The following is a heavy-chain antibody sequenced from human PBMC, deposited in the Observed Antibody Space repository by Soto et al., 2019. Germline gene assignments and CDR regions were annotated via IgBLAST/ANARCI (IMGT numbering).Heavy chain of an antibody. Sequence: PXESLKITCKGSGYSFTSYWYSWVRQMPGKGLEWMGRIDPSDSYTNYSPSFQGHVTISADKSISTAYLQWSSLKASDTAMYYCARGVRFLEWYKNYYYYGMDVWGQGNTVTVSS. CDR1: GYSFTSYW. D-gene: IGHD3-3*01. CDR2: IDPSDSYT. J-gene: IGHJ6*02. CDR3: ARGVRFLEWYKNYYYYGMDV. V-gene: IGHV5-10-1*01.